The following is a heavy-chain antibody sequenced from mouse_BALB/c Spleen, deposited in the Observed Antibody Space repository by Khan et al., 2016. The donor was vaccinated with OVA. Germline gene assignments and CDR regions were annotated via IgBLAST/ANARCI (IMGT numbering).Heavy chain of an antibody. CDR3: ARRTTVVDY. J-gene: IGHJ2*01. CDR1: GYTFTSYW. D-gene: IGHD1-1*01. V-gene: IGHV1-7*01. CDR2: INPSTGYT. Sequence: QVQLQQSGAELAKPGASVKMSCKASGYTFTSYWMHWVKQRPGQGLEWIGYINPSTGYTEYNQKFKDKATLTADKSSSTAYMQLSSLPSEDSAVYYCARRTTVVDYWGQGTTRTVSS.